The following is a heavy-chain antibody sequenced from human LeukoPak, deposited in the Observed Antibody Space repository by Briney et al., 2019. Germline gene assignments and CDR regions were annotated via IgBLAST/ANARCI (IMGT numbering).Heavy chain of an antibody. CDR1: GFTVSSNS. Sequence: GGSLRLSCTVSGFTVSSNSMSWVRQAPGKGLEWVSGISGSGGSTYYADSVKGRFTISRDNSKNTLYLLMNSLRAEDTAVYYCAKGYTYSDYWGQGTLVTVSS. J-gene: IGHJ4*02. D-gene: IGHD5-12*01. V-gene: IGHV3-23*01. CDR2: ISGSGGST. CDR3: AKGYTYSDY.